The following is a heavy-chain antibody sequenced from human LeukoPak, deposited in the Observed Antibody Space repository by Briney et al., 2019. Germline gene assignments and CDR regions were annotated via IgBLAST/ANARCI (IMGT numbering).Heavy chain of an antibody. Sequence: PGGSLRLSCAASGFTFSSYEMNWVRQAPGKGLEWVSYISSSGSTIYYADSVKARFTISRDNAKNSLYLQMNSLRAEDTAVYYCASYGGPYGTGYYFDYWGQGTLVTVSS. CDR3: ASYGGPYGTGYYFDY. D-gene: IGHD1-1*01. CDR2: ISSSGSTI. CDR1: GFTFSSYE. J-gene: IGHJ4*02. V-gene: IGHV3-48*03.